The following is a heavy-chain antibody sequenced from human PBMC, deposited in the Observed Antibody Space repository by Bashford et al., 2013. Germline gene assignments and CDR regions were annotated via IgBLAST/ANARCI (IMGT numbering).Heavy chain of an antibody. V-gene: IGHV1-46*01. J-gene: IGHJ6*02. Sequence: ASVKVSCKASGYTFSDYYLHWVRQAPGQGLEWMGIINPSGGSTSYAQKFQGRVTMTRDTSTSTVYMELSSLRSEDTAVYYCARAGTVVPAVLDHYYYGMDVWGQGTTVTVSS. D-gene: IGHD2-2*01. CDR3: ARAGTVVPAVLDHYYYGMDV. CDR1: GYTFSDYY. CDR2: INPSGGST.